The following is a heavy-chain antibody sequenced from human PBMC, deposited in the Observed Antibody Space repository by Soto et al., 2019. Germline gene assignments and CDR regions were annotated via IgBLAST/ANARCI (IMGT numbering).Heavy chain of an antibody. CDR1: GDSISSYY. CDR2: IYYSGNT. CDR3: ARRDYGVYYFAD. Sequence: SETLSLTCTVSGDSISSYYWSWIRLPPGKGPEWIGCIYYSGNTNYNPSLKSRVTISVDTSRNQFSLKLRSVTAADTAVYYCARRDYGVYYFADWGQGTLVTVSS. V-gene: IGHV4-59*12. D-gene: IGHD4-17*01. J-gene: IGHJ4*02.